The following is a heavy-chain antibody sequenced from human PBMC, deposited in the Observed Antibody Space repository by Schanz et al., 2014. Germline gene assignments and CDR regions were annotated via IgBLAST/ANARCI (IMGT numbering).Heavy chain of an antibody. CDR2: IWNNGVTK. CDR3: ARPRFDYGEVDY. Sequence: VQLVESGGGVVQPGRSLRLSCAAYGFTFSSYGMHWFRQPAGKGLEWVAVIWNNGVTKYYADSVRGRFTISRDRFQNTLYLRMSSLRAEDTAVYYCARPRFDYGEVDYWGQGTLVTVSS. CDR1: GFTFSSYG. D-gene: IGHD4-17*01. V-gene: IGHV3-33*08. J-gene: IGHJ4*02.